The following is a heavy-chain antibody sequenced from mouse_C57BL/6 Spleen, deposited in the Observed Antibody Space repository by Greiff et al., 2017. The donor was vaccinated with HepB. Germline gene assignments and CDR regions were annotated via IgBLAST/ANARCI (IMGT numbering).Heavy chain of an antibody. CDR1: GYTFTSYW. J-gene: IGHJ2*01. V-gene: IGHV1-64*01. CDR3: ARKEDLYGNFDY. Sequence: QVQLQQSGAELVKPGASVKLSCKASGYTFTSYWMHWVKQRPGQGLEWIGMIHPNSGSTNYNEKFKSKATLTVDKSSSTAYMQLSSLTSEDSAVYYCARKEDLYGNFDYWGQGTTLTVSS. CDR2: IHPNSGST. D-gene: IGHD2-1*01.